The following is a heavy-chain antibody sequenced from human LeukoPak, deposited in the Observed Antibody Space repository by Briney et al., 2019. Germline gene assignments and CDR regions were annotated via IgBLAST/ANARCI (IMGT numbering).Heavy chain of an antibody. V-gene: IGHV3-21*04. CDR1: GFTFSSYA. CDR2: ISSSSYI. CDR3: ARSLRSSSWYSFEYFQH. Sequence: GGSLRLSCAASGFTFSSYAMNWVRQAPGKGLEWVSSISSSSYIYYADSVKGRFTISRDNAKNSLYLQMNSLRAGDTAVYYCARSLRSSSWYSFEYFQHWGQGTLVTVSS. J-gene: IGHJ1*01. D-gene: IGHD6-13*01.